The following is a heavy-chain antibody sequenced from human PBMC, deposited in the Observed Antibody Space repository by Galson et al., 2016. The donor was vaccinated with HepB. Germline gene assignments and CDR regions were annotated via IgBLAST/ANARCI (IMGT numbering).Heavy chain of an antibody. D-gene: IGHD2-21*01. CDR1: GFNVSSSY. Sequence: SLRLSCAASGFNVSSSYMIWVRQAPGKGLEWVSVIYSGGSTYYADPVKGRFTISRDNSKNTLYLQMNSLRAEDTAVYYCAREDGIGLGYWGQGTLVTVSS. J-gene: IGHJ4*02. V-gene: IGHV3-53*01. CDR2: IYSGGST. CDR3: AREDGIGLGY.